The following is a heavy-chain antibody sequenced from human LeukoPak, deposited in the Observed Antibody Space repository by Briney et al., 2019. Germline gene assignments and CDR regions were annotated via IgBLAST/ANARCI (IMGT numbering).Heavy chain of an antibody. Sequence: KTSETLSLTCTVSGGSISSYYWSWIRQPPGKGLEWIGYIYYSGSTNYNPSLKSRVTISVDTSKNQFSLKLSSVTAADTAVYYCARARSSGHRAYFQHWGQGTLVTVSS. V-gene: IGHV4-59*08. J-gene: IGHJ1*01. D-gene: IGHD3-22*01. CDR3: ARARSSGHRAYFQH. CDR2: IYYSGST. CDR1: GGSISSYY.